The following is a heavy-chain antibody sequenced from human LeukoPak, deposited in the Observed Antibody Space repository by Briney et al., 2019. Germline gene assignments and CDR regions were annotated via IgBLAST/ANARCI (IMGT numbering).Heavy chain of an antibody. CDR3: TRDRVGATFDY. Sequence: GGSLRLSCTASGFTFGDYAMSWFRQAPGKGLEWVGFIRSKAYGGTTEYAASVKGRFTISRDDSKSIAYLQMNSLKTEDTAVYYCTRDRVGATFDYWGQGTLVNVSS. CDR2: IRSKAYGGTT. D-gene: IGHD1-26*01. V-gene: IGHV3-49*03. CDR1: GFTFGDYA. J-gene: IGHJ4*02.